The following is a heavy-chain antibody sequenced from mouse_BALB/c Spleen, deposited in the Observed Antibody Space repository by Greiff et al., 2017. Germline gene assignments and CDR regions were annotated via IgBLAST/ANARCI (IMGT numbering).Heavy chain of an antibody. D-gene: IGHD2-4*01. CDR2: INPSNGRT. CDR1: GYTFTSYW. J-gene: IGHJ3*01. Sequence: VQLQQPGAELVKPGASVKLSCKASGYTFTSYWMHWVKQRPGQGLEWIGEINPSNGRTNYNEKFKSKATLTVDKSSSTAYMQLSSLTSEDSAVYYCARPTMIREFAYWGQGTLVTVSA. CDR3: ARPTMIREFAY. V-gene: IGHV1S81*02.